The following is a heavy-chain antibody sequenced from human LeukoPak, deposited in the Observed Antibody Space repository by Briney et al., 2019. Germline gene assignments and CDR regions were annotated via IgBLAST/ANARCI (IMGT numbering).Heavy chain of an antibody. CDR3: ARDLREGLLWFGALTYYYYGMDV. J-gene: IGHJ6*02. D-gene: IGHD3-10*01. CDR1: GGSISSGGYY. CDR2: IYYSGST. V-gene: IGHV4-31*03. Sequence: SETLSLTCTVSGGSISSGGYYWSWIRQHPGKGLEWIGYIYYSGSTYYNPSLKSRVTISVDTSKNQFSLKLSSVTAADTAVYYCARDLREGLLWFGALTYYYYGMDVWGQGTTVTVSS.